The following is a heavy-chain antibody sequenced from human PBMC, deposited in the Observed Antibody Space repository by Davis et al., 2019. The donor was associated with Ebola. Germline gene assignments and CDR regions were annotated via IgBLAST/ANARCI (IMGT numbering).Heavy chain of an antibody. D-gene: IGHD2-2*01. V-gene: IGHV3-9*01. CDR1: GFTFDDYA. CDR3: ARDGYIVVVPAANSSSWDNYYYGMDV. J-gene: IGHJ6*02. Sequence: SLKISCAASGFTFDDYAMHWVRQAPGKGLEWVSGISWNSGSIGYADSVKGRFTISRDNAKNSLYLQMNSLRAEDTAVYYCARDGYIVVVPAANSSSWDNYYYGMDVWGQGTTVTVSS. CDR2: ISWNSGSI.